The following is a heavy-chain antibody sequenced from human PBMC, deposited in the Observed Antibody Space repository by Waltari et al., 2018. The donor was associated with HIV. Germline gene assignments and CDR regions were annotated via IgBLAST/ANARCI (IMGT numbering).Heavy chain of an antibody. J-gene: IGHJ4*02. CDR2: IYYSGST. CDR3: ASRTIRLLWFGES. D-gene: IGHD3-10*01. Sequence: QLQLQESGPGLVKPSETLSLTCTVSGGSISSSSYYWGWIRQPPGKGLEWIGSIYYSGSTYYNPSLKSRVTISVDTSKNQFSLKLSSVTAADTAVYYCASRTIRLLWFGESWGQGTLVTVSS. V-gene: IGHV4-39*07. CDR1: GGSISSSSYY.